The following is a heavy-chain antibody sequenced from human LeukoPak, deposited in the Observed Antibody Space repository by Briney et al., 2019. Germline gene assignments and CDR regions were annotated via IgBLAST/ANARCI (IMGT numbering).Heavy chain of an antibody. CDR1: GGSISSYY. CDR2: IYYSGST. J-gene: IGHJ2*01. D-gene: IGHD6-19*01. CDR3: ARVAQKLERIVVAGTSEWRANWFFDL. Sequence: PSETLSLTCTVSGGSISSYYWSWIRQPPGKGLEWIGYIYYSGSTNYNPSLKSRVTISVDTSKNQFSLKLRSVTAADTAVYYCARVAQKLERIVVAGTSEWRANWFFDLWGRGTLVTVSS. V-gene: IGHV4-59*12.